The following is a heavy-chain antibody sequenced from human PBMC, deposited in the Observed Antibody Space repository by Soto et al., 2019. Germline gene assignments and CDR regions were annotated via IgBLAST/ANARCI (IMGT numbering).Heavy chain of an antibody. CDR2: IKSKTDGGTA. CDR1: GFNLSHPW. D-gene: IGHD3-9*01. Sequence: KPGGSLRLSCVASGFNLSHPWVTWVRQAAGKGLEWVGRIKSKTDGGTADYAAPVKGRATISRDDSKNTVYLQMNSLKTEDTAVYYCTTGIYYDILTGYHNVAYWGQGALVTVSS. V-gene: IGHV3-15*01. J-gene: IGHJ4*02. CDR3: TTGIYYDILTGYHNVAY.